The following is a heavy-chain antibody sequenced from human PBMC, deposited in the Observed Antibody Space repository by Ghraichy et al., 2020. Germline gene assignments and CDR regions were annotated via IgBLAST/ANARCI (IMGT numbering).Heavy chain of an antibody. CDR1: GGSFSGYY. V-gene: IGHV4-34*01. CDR3: ARGGLRSRIVATNCRYYYYYGMDV. Sequence: SQTLSLTFAVYGGSFSGYYWSLIRQPPGKGLEWIGEINHSGSTNYNPSLKSRVTISVDTSKNQFSLKLSSVPAADTAVYYCARGGLRSRIVATNCRYYYYYGMDVWGQGTTVTVSS. D-gene: IGHD5-12*01. J-gene: IGHJ6*02. CDR2: INHSGST.